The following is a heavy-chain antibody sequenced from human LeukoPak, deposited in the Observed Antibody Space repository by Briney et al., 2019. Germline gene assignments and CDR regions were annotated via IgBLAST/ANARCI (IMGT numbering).Heavy chain of an antibody. CDR2: MNPNSGNT. V-gene: IGHV1-8*01. D-gene: IGHD3-3*01. Sequence: ASVKVSCKASGYTFTSYDINWVRQATGQGLEWMGWMNPNSGNTGYAQKFQGRVTMTRNTSISTAYMELSSLRSEDRAVYYCAGSITIFGVPEGGFDPWGQGTLVTVSS. J-gene: IGHJ5*02. CDR3: AGSITIFGVPEGGFDP. CDR1: GYTFTSYD.